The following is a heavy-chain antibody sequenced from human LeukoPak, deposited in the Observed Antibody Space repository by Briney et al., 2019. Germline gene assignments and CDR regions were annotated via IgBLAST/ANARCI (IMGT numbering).Heavy chain of an antibody. CDR2: IRSKPYGGTT. D-gene: IGHD3-10*01. CDR1: GFTFGDYA. J-gene: IGHJ4*02. CDR3: TTDHELLWFGELLLFEY. Sequence: PGGSLRLSCTASGFTFGDYAMSWFRQAPGKGLEWVGFIRSKPYGGTTEYAASVKGRFTISRDDSINTLYLQMNSLKTEDTAVYYCTTDHELLWFGELLLFEYWGQGTLVTVSS. V-gene: IGHV3-49*03.